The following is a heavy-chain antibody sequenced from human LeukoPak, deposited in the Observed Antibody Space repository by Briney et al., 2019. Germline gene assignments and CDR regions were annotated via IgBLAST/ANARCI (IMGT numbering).Heavy chain of an antibody. V-gene: IGHV3-11*04. CDR2: ISSSGSTI. CDR1: VFTFSDYY. CDR3: ARDEYYYDSSTGFDY. J-gene: IGHJ4*02. Sequence: PGGSLRLSCAASVFTFSDYYMSWIRQAPGKGLEWVSYISSSGSTIYYADSVKGRFTISRDNAKNSLYLQMNSLRAEDTAVYYCARDEYYYDSSTGFDYWGQGTLVTASS. D-gene: IGHD3-22*01.